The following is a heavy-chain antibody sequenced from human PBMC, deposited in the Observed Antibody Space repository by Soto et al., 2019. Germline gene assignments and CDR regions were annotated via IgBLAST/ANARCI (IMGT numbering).Heavy chain of an antibody. J-gene: IGHJ5*02. D-gene: IGHD3-10*01. CDR2: IYRTGST. Sequence: SETLSLTCAVSGGSFTSNNWWTWVRQPPGQGLEWIGEIYRTGSTNYNPSLKSRVTISLDKSENQFSLKVTSLTAADTAVYYCARDRSSVGDWWFDPWGQGTLVTVSS. CDR1: GGSFTSNNW. V-gene: IGHV4-4*02. CDR3: ARDRSSVGDWWFDP.